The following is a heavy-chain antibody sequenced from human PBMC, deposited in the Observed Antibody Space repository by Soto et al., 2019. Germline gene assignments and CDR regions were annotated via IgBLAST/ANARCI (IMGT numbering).Heavy chain of an antibody. CDR2: ISYDGSNT. D-gene: IGHD6-19*01. Sequence: QRLSCEACGFRFSTFFMHWVRQEKGKGLEWVALISYDGSNTDYADSVKGRFTISRDNSKNTLYLQMNSLRPEDTAVYYCAKDLQDSSGWSRVYYYFDYWGQGTLVTVSS. V-gene: IGHV3-30*18. CDR3: AKDLQDSSGWSRVYYYFDY. J-gene: IGHJ4*02. CDR1: GFRFSTFF.